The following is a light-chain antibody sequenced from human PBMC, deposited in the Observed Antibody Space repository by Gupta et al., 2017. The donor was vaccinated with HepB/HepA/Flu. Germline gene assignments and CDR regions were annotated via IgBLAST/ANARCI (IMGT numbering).Light chain of an antibody. J-gene: IGLJ3*02. CDR1: SSNIANNN. CDR2: AND. V-gene: IGLV1-47*01. CDR3: AAWDGSVSGRV. Sequence: QSVLTHPPSASGTPGQRVTLSCSRSSSNIANNNACWYQHLPGTAPKLLIYANDQRPSGVPDRFSGFKSGTAATLAIRGLRADDEADYYCAAWDGSVSGRVFGGGTKLTVL.